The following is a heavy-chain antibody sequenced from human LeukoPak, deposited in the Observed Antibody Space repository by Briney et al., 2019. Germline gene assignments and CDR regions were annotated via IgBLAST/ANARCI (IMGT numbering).Heavy chain of an antibody. CDR2: ISRSGSTI. CDR3: ARDTRDIVVVVARSDAFDI. D-gene: IGHD2-15*01. Sequence: PGGSLRLSCAASGFNLSIYEVNWVRQAPGKGLEWVSYISRSGSTIYYADSVKGRFTISRDNAKNSLYLQMNSLRAEDTAVYYCARDTRDIVVVVARSDAFDIWGQGTMVTVSS. CDR1: GFNLSIYE. J-gene: IGHJ3*02. V-gene: IGHV3-48*03.